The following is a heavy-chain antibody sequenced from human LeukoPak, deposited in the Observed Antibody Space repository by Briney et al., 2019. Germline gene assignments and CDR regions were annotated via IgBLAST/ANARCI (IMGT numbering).Heavy chain of an antibody. Sequence: GGSLRLSCAASGFTFSSYAMSWVRQAPGKGLEWVSAISGSGGSTYYADSEKGRFTISRDNSKNTLYLQMNSLRAEDTAVYYCAKDPLTTVTTSSYFDYWGQGTLVTVSS. CDR3: AKDPLTTVTTSSYFDY. V-gene: IGHV3-23*01. D-gene: IGHD4-11*01. CDR2: ISGSGGST. J-gene: IGHJ4*02. CDR1: GFTFSSYA.